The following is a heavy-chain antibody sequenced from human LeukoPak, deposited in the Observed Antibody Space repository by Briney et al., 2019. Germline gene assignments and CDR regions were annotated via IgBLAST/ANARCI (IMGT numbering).Heavy chain of an antibody. CDR3: ARGVLRQWLVYDSFDV. D-gene: IGHD6-19*01. J-gene: IGHJ3*01. CDR1: GGSFSGYS. CDR2: ITRSGST. Sequence: SETLSLTCAVYGGSFSGYSWNWIRQPPGKGLEWIGDITRSGSTNYNPSLKSRVTISVDTSKNQFSLRLRSVTAADTAVYYCARGVLRQWLVYDSFDVWGHGTLATVSS. V-gene: IGHV4-34*01.